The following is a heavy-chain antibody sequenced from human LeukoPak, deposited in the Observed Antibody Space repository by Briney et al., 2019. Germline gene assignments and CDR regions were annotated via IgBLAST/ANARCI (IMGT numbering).Heavy chain of an antibody. V-gene: IGHV3-23*01. CDR3: TKELHVAVAVADYYYFYMDV. CDR2: INGGGNTT. J-gene: IGHJ6*03. D-gene: IGHD6-19*01. CDR1: GFAFSSFA. Sequence: GGSLRLSCAASGFAFSSFAMGWVRQSPGKGLEWLPTINGGGNTTFYADSVKGRFTISRDNSKNALYLHMDSLRPDDTAIYYCTKELHVAVAVADYYYFYMDVWGRGTAVTVSS.